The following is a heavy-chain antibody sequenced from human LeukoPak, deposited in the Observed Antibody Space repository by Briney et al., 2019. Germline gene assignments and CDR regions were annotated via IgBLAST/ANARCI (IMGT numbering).Heavy chain of an antibody. CDR1: GGSISSSSYY. CDR2: IYYSGST. D-gene: IGHD6-13*01. CDR3: ARQIDSSSWYGFDP. V-gene: IGHV4-39*01. J-gene: IGHJ5*02. Sequence: KPSETLSLTCTVSGGSISSSSYYWGWIRQPPGTGLEWIGSIYYSGSTYYNPSLKSRVTISVDTSKNQFSLKLSSVTAADTAVYYCARQIDSSSWYGFDPWGQGTLVTVSS.